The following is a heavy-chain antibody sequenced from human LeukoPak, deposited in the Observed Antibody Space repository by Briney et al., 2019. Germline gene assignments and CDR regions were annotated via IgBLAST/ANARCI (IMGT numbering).Heavy chain of an antibody. J-gene: IGHJ4*02. CDR3: ARGTVDIVSTYFDY. Sequence: GGSLRLSCAASGFTFNKYTMNWVRQAPGKGLEWVSSITSSSSYIYYADSVKGRFTISRDNAKKSLSLQMNSLRAEDTAVYYCARGTVDIVSTYFDYWGQGTLVTVSS. D-gene: IGHD5/OR15-5a*01. CDR1: GFTFNKYT. V-gene: IGHV3-21*01. CDR2: ITSSSSYI.